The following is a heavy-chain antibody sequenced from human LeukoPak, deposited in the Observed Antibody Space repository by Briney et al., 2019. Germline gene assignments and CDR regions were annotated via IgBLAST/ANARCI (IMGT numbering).Heavy chain of an antibody. J-gene: IGHJ4*02. D-gene: IGHD6-13*01. Sequence: GGSLRLSCAASGFTFSNYGMHWLRQAPRTGLEWVPIIWYHGSNKYYADSVNSRFTISRDNSENTLYLQMNSLRADDTAVYYCATARSYTNSWFFESWGQGSLVSVSS. V-gene: IGHV3-33*01. CDR2: IWYHGSNK. CDR1: GFTFSNYG. CDR3: ATARSYTNSWFFES.